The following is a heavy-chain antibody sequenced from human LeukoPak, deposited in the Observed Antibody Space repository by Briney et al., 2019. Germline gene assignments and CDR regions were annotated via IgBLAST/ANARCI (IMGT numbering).Heavy chain of an antibody. CDR1: GGSISSSNYY. J-gene: IGHJ4*02. CDR3: ARQEYSSGWYPSYYFDY. D-gene: IGHD6-19*01. CDR2: IYYSGST. V-gene: IGHV4-39*01. Sequence: PSETLSLTCTVSGGSISSSNYYWGWIRQPPGKGLEWIGSIYYSGSTYYNPSLKSRVTISVDTSKNQFSLKLSSVTAADTAVYYCARQEYSSGWYPSYYFDYWGQGTLVTVSS.